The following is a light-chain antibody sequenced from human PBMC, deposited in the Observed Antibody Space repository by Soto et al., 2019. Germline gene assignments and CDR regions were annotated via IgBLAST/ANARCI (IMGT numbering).Light chain of an antibody. J-gene: IGKJ1*01. CDR3: QHYNRVSRT. CDR1: QGISND. CDR2: AAS. Sequence: DIQMTQSPSSLSASVGDRVTITCRASQGISNDLAWYQQKPGKAPKLLIYAASTLESGVPSRFSGRGSGTDFALTISSLQPEDFATYYCQHYNRVSRTFGQGTKVDIK. V-gene: IGKV1-27*01.